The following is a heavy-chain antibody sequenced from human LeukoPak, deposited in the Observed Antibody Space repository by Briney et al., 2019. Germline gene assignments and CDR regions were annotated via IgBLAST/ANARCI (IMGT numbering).Heavy chain of an antibody. CDR1: GYTFTSYD. D-gene: IGHD4-11*01. J-gene: IGHJ4*02. V-gene: IGHV1-8*01. Sequence: ASVKVSCKASGYTFTSYDINWVRQATGQGLEWMGWMNPNSGNTGYAQKFQGRVTMTRNTSISTAYMELSSLRSEDTAVYYCARGSYSRYYFDYWGQGTLVTVSS. CDR3: ARGSYSRYYFDY. CDR2: MNPNSGNT.